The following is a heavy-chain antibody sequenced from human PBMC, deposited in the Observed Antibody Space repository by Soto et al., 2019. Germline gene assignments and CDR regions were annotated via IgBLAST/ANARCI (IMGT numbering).Heavy chain of an antibody. CDR3: ARTVVTPIDYHYYGMDV. CDR1: GYSFTSYW. V-gene: IGHV5-51*01. D-gene: IGHD2-21*02. CDR2: IYPGDSDT. Sequence: PGESLKISCKGSGYSFTSYWIGWVRQMPGKGLEWMGIIYPGDSDTRYSPSFQGQVTISADKSISTAYLQWSSLKASDTAMYYCARTVVTPIDYHYYGMDVWGQGTTVTVSS. J-gene: IGHJ6*02.